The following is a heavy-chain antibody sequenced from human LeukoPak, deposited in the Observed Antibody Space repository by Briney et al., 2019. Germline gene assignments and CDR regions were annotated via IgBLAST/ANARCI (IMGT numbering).Heavy chain of an antibody. D-gene: IGHD5-24*01. V-gene: IGHV4-31*03. J-gene: IGHJ4*02. Sequence: SETLSLTCTVSGGSISSGGYYWSWIRQHPGKGLEWIGYIYYSGSTYYNPSLKSRVTISVDTSKNQFSLKLSSVTAADTAVYYCARAGAGYNSIDYFDYWGQGTLVTVSS. CDR2: IYYSGST. CDR3: ARAGAGYNSIDYFDY. CDR1: GGSISSGGYY.